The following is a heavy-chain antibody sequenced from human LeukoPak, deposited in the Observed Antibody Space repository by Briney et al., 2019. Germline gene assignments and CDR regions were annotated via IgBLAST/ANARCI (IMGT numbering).Heavy chain of an antibody. CDR1: GFTFSSYE. CDR3: ARSPPSDILTGDYYMDV. V-gene: IGHV3-48*03. D-gene: IGHD3-9*01. J-gene: IGHJ6*03. Sequence: QSGGSLRLSCAASGFTFSSYEMNWVRQAPGKGLEWVSYISSSASTIYYADSVKGRFTISRDNAKNPLYLQMNSLRAEDTAVYYCARSPPSDILTGDYYMDVWGKGTTVTVSS. CDR2: ISSSASTI.